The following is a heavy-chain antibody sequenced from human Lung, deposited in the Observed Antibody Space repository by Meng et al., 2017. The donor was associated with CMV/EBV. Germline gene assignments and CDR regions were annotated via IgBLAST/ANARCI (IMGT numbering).Heavy chain of an antibody. Sequence: EVQLVESGGXVVKPGASVXLSCAASGFTFSSYSMNWLRQDPGKGLEWVSSISSSSSYIYYADSVKGRFTISRDNAKNSLYLQMNSLRAEDTAVYYCARDREVRNFDYWGQGTLVTVSS. J-gene: IGHJ4*02. CDR1: GFTFSSYS. D-gene: IGHD3-10*01. CDR2: ISSSSSYI. CDR3: ARDREVRNFDY. V-gene: IGHV3-21*01.